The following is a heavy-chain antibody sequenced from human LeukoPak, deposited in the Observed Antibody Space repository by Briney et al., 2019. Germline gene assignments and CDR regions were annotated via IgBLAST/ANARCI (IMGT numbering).Heavy chain of an antibody. CDR2: IYYTGST. V-gene: IGHV4-59*01. J-gene: IGHJ3*02. Sequence: SETLSLTCTVSGGSISSYYWSWLRQPPGKGLEWIGYIYYTGSTSYSPSLKSRVTMSVDTSNNQFSLNLRSVTAADTAVYYCASSRYSSGWYDGFDIWGQGTMVTVSS. CDR1: GGSISSYY. D-gene: IGHD6-19*01. CDR3: ASSRYSSGWYDGFDI.